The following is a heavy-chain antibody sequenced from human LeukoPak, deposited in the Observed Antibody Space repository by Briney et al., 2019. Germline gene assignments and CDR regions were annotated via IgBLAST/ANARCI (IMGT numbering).Heavy chain of an antibody. Sequence: PGGSLRLSCAGTGFTFSSYWMSWVRQAPGKGLEWVANLDQDGSEIYYVDSVKGRFTISRDNAKNSLYLQMNSLRAEDTAVYYCARRYYYDSSSDFDSWGQGTLVTVSS. CDR2: LDQDGSEI. V-gene: IGHV3-7*01. D-gene: IGHD3-22*01. CDR3: ARRYYYDSSSDFDS. CDR1: GFTFSSYW. J-gene: IGHJ4*02.